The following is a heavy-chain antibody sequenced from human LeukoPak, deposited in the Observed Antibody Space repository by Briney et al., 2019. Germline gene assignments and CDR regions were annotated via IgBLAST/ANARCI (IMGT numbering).Heavy chain of an antibody. CDR3: ARGEGIVVVPAAITY. Sequence: ASVKVSCKASGYTFTGYYMHWVRQAPGQGLEWMGWINPNSGGTNYAQKFQGRVTMTRDTSISTAYMELSRLRSDDTAVYYCARGEGIVVVPAAITYWGQGTLVTVSS. D-gene: IGHD2-2*02. V-gene: IGHV1-2*02. CDR1: GYTFTGYY. CDR2: INPNSGGT. J-gene: IGHJ4*02.